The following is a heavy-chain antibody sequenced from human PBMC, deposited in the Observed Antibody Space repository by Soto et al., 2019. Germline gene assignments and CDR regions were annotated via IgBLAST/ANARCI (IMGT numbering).Heavy chain of an antibody. D-gene: IGHD2-2*01. V-gene: IGHV4-31*03. CDR3: ARGKGDIVVVPAAKRYWFDP. J-gene: IGHJ5*02. Sequence: SSETLSLTCTFSCGSISSGGYYWSWIRQHPGKGLEWIGYIYYSGSTYYNPSLKSRVTISVDTSKNQFSLKLSSVTAADTAVYYCARGKGDIVVVPAAKRYWFDPWGQGTLVTVSS. CDR1: CGSISSGGYY. CDR2: IYYSGST.